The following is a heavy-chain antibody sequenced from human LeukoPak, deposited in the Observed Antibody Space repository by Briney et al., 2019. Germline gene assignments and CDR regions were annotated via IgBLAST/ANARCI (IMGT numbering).Heavy chain of an antibody. CDR1: GDSISRHY. CDR2: IAYSGST. D-gene: IGHD4-23*01. CDR3: ARDGSVRSYFYMDV. J-gene: IGHJ6*03. V-gene: IGHV4-59*11. Sequence: SETLSLTCTVSGDSISRHYWSWIRQPPGKGLEWIGFIAYSGSTNYKPSLKSRVTISVDTSNNQSSLKLSSVTAADTAVYYCARDGSVRSYFYMDVWGKGTTVTVSS.